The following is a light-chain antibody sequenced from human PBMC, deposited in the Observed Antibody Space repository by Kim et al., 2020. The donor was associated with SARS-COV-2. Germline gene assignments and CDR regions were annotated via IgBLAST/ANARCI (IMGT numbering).Light chain of an antibody. Sequence: IQMTQSPSSLSASVGDRVTITCRASQSISNYLNWYQQKPGKAPKVLIYAASILQSGVPSRFSGSGSGTDFTLTISSLQPEDFATYYCQQSYSNPPEYTFGQGTKL. J-gene: IGKJ2*01. CDR2: AAS. CDR3: QQSYSNPPEYT. CDR1: QSISNY. V-gene: IGKV1-39*01.